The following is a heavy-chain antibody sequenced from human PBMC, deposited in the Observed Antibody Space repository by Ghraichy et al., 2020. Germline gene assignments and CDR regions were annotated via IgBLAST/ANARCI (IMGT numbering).Heavy chain of an antibody. V-gene: IGHV4-34*01. D-gene: IGHD3-22*01. CDR2: INHSGST. Sequence: SETLSLTCAVYGGSFSGYYWSWIRQPPGKGLEWIGEINHSGSTNYNPSLKSRVTISVDTSKNQFSLKLSSVTAADTAVYYCAIVDSSGYTARAFDIWGQGTMVTVSS. J-gene: IGHJ3*02. CDR3: AIVDSSGYTARAFDI. CDR1: GGSFSGYY.